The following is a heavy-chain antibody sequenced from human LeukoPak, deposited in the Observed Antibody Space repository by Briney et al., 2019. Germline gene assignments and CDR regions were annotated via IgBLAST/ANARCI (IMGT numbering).Heavy chain of an antibody. J-gene: IGHJ5*02. D-gene: IGHD3-3*01. Sequence: GSLRLSCAASGFTFSSYAMSWVRQPPGKGLEWIGEINHSGSTNYNPSLKSRVTISVDTSKNQFSLKLSSVTAADTAVYYCARVLRFFNWFDPWGQGTLVTVSS. CDR3: ARVLRFFNWFDP. CDR1: GFTFSSYA. V-gene: IGHV4-34*01. CDR2: INHSGST.